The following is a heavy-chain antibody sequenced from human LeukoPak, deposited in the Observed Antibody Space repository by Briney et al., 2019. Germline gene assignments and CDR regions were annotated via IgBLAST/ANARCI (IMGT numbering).Heavy chain of an antibody. CDR3: ARHRGWSGGFDP. D-gene: IGHD6-19*01. Sequence: SETLSLTCTVSGGSISSYYWSWIRQPPGKGLEWIGYIYYSGSTNYNPSPKSRVTISVDTSKNQFSLKLSSVTAADTAVYYCARHRGWSGGFDPWGQGTLVTVSS. CDR2: IYYSGST. CDR1: GGSISSYY. J-gene: IGHJ5*02. V-gene: IGHV4-59*08.